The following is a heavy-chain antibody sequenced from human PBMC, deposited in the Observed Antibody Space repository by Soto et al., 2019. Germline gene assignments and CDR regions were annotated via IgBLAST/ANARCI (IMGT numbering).Heavy chain of an antibody. CDR2: IYYSGST. Sequence: SETLSLTCTVSGGSISSGGYYWSWIRQHPGKGLEWIGYIYYSGSTYYNPCLKSRVTISVDTSKNQFSLKLSSVTAADTAVYYCARGYSGYDTHGLDYWGQGTLVTVSS. CDR1: GGSISSGGYY. J-gene: IGHJ4*02. D-gene: IGHD5-12*01. V-gene: IGHV4-31*03. CDR3: ARGYSGYDTHGLDY.